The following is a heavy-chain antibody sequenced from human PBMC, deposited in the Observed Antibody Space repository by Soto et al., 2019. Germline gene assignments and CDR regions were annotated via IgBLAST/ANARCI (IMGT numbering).Heavy chain of an antibody. J-gene: IGHJ5*02. CDR3: ARSPEGGWYYGWFDP. CDR2: INPSGGST. Sequence: ASVKVSCKASGYTFTSYYMHWVRQDPGQGLEWMGIINPSGGSTSYAQKFQGRVTMTRDTSTSTVYMELSSLRSEDTAVYYCARSPEGGWYYGWFDPWGQGTLVTVSS. D-gene: IGHD6-19*01. CDR1: GYTFTSYY. V-gene: IGHV1-46*03.